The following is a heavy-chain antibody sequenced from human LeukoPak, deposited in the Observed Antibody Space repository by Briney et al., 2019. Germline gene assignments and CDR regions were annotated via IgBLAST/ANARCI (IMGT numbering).Heavy chain of an antibody. CDR3: ARQAWFGELNP. J-gene: IGHJ5*02. Sequence: SETLSLTCTVSGGSISSYYWSWIRQPPGKGLEWIGYIYYSGSTNYNPSLKSRLTISVDTSKHQFSLKLSSVTAADTAVYYCARQAWFGELNPWGQGTLVTVSS. CDR2: IYYSGST. D-gene: IGHD3-10*01. V-gene: IGHV4-59*08. CDR1: GGSISSYY.